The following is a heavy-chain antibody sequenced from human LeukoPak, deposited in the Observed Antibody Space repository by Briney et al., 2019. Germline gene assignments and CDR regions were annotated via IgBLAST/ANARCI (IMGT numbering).Heavy chain of an antibody. V-gene: IGHV3-66*01. Sequence: GGSLRLSCAASEFSVGSNYMTWVRQAPGKGLEWVSLIYSGGSTYYADSVKGRFTISRDNAKNSLYLQMNSLRAEDTALYYCARRSGGSYRGDMDVWGKGTTVTVSS. CDR2: IYSGGST. CDR1: EFSVGSNY. CDR3: ARRSGGSYRGDMDV. D-gene: IGHD1-26*01. J-gene: IGHJ6*03.